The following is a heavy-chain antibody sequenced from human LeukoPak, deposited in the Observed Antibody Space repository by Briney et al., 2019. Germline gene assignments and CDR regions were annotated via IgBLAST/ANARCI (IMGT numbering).Heavy chain of an antibody. V-gene: IGHV4-59*01. D-gene: IGHD5-18*01. Sequence: SETLSLTCTVSGGSISSYYWSWIRQPPGKGQEWIGYIYYSGSTNYNPSLKSRVTISVDTSKNQFSLKLSSVTAADTAVYYCARVWAGTAMVPNYYYYGMDVWGKGTTVTVSS. CDR1: GGSISSYY. CDR3: ARVWAGTAMVPNYYYYGMDV. CDR2: IYYSGST. J-gene: IGHJ6*04.